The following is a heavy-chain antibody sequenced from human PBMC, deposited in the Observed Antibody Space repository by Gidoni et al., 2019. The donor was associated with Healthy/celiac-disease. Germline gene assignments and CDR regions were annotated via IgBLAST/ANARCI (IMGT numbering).Heavy chain of an antibody. D-gene: IGHD3-3*01. CDR1: GGTFSSYA. CDR2: IIPIFGTA. Sequence: QVQLVQSGAEVTKPWSSVTVSFKASGGTFSSYAISWGRQAPGQGLEWMGGIIPIFGTANYAQKFQGRVTITADESTSTAYMELSSLRSEDTAVYYCARVSITIFGVVAYYMDVWGKGTTVTVSS. J-gene: IGHJ6*03. V-gene: IGHV1-69*01. CDR3: ARVSITIFGVVAYYMDV.